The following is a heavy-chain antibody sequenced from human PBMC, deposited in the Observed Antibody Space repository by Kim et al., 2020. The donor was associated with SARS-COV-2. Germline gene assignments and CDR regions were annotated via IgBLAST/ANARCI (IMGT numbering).Heavy chain of an antibody. Sequence: SETLSLTCTVSGGSINSYYWSWIRQPPGNGLEWIGYIYYIGSTSYNPSLKSRVTISVDTSKNQFSLKLNSVTAADTAVYYCARDGRLGELQNWFDPWGQGTLVTVSS. CDR1: GGSINSYY. D-gene: IGHD3-10*01. CDR3: ARDGRLGELQNWFDP. V-gene: IGHV4-59*01. CDR2: IYYIGST. J-gene: IGHJ5*02.